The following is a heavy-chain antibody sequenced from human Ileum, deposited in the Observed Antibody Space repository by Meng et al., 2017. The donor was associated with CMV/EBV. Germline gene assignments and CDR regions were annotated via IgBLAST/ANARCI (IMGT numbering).Heavy chain of an antibody. V-gene: IGHV3-7*01. Sequence: GGSLRLSCAASGFTFAGSWMSWVRQAPGKGPEWVANIKEDGSAKTYVDSVKGRFTISRDNAKSSLYLQMNSLRVEDTAVYHCARSHDSYHSGRSGIFWGQGTLVTVSS. CDR3: ARSHDSYHSGRSGIF. J-gene: IGHJ4*02. CDR1: GFTFAGSW. D-gene: IGHD3-10*01. CDR2: IKEDGSAK.